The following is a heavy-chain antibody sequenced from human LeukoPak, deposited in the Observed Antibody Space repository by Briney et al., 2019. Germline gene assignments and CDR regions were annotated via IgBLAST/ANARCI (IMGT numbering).Heavy chain of an antibody. V-gene: IGHV4-39*07. CDR3: ARGNPRYSSGWYGFGY. CDR1: GGSIDSSNYY. J-gene: IGHJ4*02. D-gene: IGHD6-19*01. CDR2: AFYSGST. Sequence: SETLSLTCTASGGSIDSSNYYWGWIRQPPGKGLEWIGNAFYSGSTYYSPSLKSRVTISLDTSKSQFSLKLSSVTAADTAVYYCARGNPRYSSGWYGFGYWGQGTLVTVSS.